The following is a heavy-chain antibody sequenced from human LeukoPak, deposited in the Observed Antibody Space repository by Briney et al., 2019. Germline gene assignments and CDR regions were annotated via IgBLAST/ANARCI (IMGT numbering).Heavy chain of an antibody. CDR1: GASITRYY. CDR2: LYTNGTV. D-gene: IGHD3-22*01. Sequence: SQTLSLTCSVSGASITRYYWTWIRQPVGKGLEWFGRLYTNGTVNYNPSLRSRVTMSRDTSRNQFSLKLTSVTAADTAVYYCARLLGSSGYAGDWYFDLWGPGALVTVSS. CDR3: ARLLGSSGYAGDWYFDL. J-gene: IGHJ2*01. V-gene: IGHV4-4*07.